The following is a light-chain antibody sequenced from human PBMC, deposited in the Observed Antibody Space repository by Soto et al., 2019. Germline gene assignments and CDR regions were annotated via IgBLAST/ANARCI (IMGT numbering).Light chain of an antibody. Sequence: SVLTQPPSASRSPGRAVTISCPGTSSEVGGYNYVSWYQQHPGKAPKLMIYEVFKRPSGVPDRFSGSKSGNTASLTVSGLQAEDEADYYCSSYAGSNNFDVFGTGTKVTVL. CDR3: SSYAGSNNFDV. CDR1: SSEVGGYNY. V-gene: IGLV2-8*01. CDR2: EVF. J-gene: IGLJ1*01.